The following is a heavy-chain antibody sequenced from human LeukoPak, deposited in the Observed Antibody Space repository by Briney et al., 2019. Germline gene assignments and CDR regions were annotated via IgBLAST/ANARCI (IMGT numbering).Heavy chain of an antibody. CDR3: ARRQWLVLPPTCYFDY. CDR1: GFTFSNNW. V-gene: IGHV3-7*01. Sequence: GGSLRLSCAASGFTFSNNWMSWVRQAPGKGLEWVANIKQDGSEKYYVDSVKGRFTISRDNAKNSLYLQMNSLRADDTAVYYCARRQWLVLPPTCYFDYWGQGTLVTVSS. D-gene: IGHD6-19*01. J-gene: IGHJ4*02. CDR2: IKQDGSEK.